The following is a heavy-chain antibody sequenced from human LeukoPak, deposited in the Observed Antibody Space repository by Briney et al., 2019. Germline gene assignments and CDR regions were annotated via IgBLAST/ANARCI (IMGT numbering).Heavy chain of an antibody. Sequence: SQTLSLTCTVSGGSISSGGYYWSWIRQHPGKGLEWIGYIYYSGSTYYNPSLKSRVTISVDTSKNQFSLKLSSVTAADTAVYYCARASAKRAARPRWWFDPWGQGTLVSLSS. J-gene: IGHJ5*02. CDR1: GGSISSGGYY. D-gene: IGHD6-6*01. CDR2: IYYSGST. V-gene: IGHV4-31*03. CDR3: ARASAKRAARPRWWFDP.